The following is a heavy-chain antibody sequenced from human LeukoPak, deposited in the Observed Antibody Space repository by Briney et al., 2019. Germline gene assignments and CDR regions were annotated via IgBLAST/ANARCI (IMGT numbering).Heavy chain of an antibody. J-gene: IGHJ3*02. CDR2: IYYSGST. D-gene: IGHD6-19*01. CDR3: ASSIAVANHDAFDI. V-gene: IGHV4-59*01. Sequence: SETLSLTCTVSGGSISSYYWSWIRQPPGKGLEWIGYIYYSGSTNYNPSLKSRVTISVDTSKNQFSLKLSSVTAADTAVYYCASSIAVANHDAFDIWGQGTMVTVSS. CDR1: GGSISSYY.